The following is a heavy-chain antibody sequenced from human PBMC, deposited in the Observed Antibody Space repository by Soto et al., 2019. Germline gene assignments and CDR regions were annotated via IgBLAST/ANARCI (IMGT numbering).Heavy chain of an antibody. Sequence: GESLKISCKGSGYSFTSYWIGWVRQMPGKGLEWMGIIYPGDSDTRYSPSFQGQVTISADKSISTAYLQWSSLKASDTAMYYCARHNPPRSGGAYYYYGMDVWGQGTTVTVSS. D-gene: IGHD6-19*01. CDR2: IYPGDSDT. CDR1: GYSFTSYW. CDR3: ARHNPPRSGGAYYYYGMDV. V-gene: IGHV5-51*01. J-gene: IGHJ6*02.